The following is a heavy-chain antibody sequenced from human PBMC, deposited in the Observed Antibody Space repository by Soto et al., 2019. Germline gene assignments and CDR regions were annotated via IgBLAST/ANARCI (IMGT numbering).Heavy chain of an antibody. CDR2: IYYSGST. J-gene: IGHJ4*02. D-gene: IGHD6-19*01. V-gene: IGHV4-39*01. CDR3: ARHEAPSGWYFDY. Sequence: PSETLSLTCTFSGCSSSSSSYCLGWIRQPPGKGLEWIGSIYYSGSTYYNPSLKSRVTISVDTSKNQFSLKLSSVTAADTAVYYCARHEAPSGWYFDYWGQGTLVTVS. CDR1: GCSSSSSSYC.